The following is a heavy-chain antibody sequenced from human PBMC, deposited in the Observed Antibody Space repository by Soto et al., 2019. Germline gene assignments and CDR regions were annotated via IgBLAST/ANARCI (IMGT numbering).Heavy chain of an antibody. CDR3: ARVDYYYYGMDV. Sequence: GASVKVSCKASGYTFTSYDINWVRQATGQGLEWVGWMNPNSGNTGYAQKFQGRVTMTRNTSISTAYMELSSLRSEDTAVYYCARVDYYYYGMDVWGQGTTVTVSS. V-gene: IGHV1-8*01. CDR2: MNPNSGNT. J-gene: IGHJ6*02. CDR1: GYTFTSYD.